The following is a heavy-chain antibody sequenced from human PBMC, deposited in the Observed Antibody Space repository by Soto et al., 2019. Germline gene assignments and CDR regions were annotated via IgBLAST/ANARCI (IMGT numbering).Heavy chain of an antibody. CDR2: ISSSGSTI. CDR3: ARDRDYYDSSGYCDY. J-gene: IGHJ4*02. Sequence: AGGSLRLSCAASGFTFRSYEMNWVRQAPGKGLEWISYISSSGSTIYYADSVKGRFTISRDNAKNSLYLQMNSLRAEDTAVYYCARDRDYYDSSGYCDYWGQGTLVTVSS. CDR1: GFTFRSYE. V-gene: IGHV3-48*03. D-gene: IGHD3-22*01.